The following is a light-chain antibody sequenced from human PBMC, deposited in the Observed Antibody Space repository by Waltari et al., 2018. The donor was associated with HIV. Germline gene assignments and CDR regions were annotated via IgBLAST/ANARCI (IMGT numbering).Light chain of an antibody. CDR3: AAWDDSLSVHVV. J-gene: IGLJ2*01. CDR2: SNN. CDR1: SSNIGSNT. V-gene: IGLV1-44*01. Sequence: QSVLTQPPSASGTPGQRVTISCSGSSSNIGSNTVTWYQQLPGTAPKLLIYSNNQRPSGVPDRFSGSKSGTSASLAISGLQSEDEADYYCAAWDDSLSVHVVFGGGTRLTVL.